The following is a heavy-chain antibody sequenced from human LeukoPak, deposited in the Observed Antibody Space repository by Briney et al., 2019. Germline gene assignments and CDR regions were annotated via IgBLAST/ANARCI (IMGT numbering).Heavy chain of an antibody. D-gene: IGHD5-12*01. CDR2: INAGNGNT. Sequence: ASVKVSCKASGYTFTSYAMHWVRQAPGQRLEWMGWINAGNGNTKYSQKFQGRVTITRDTSASTAYMELSSLRSEDTAVCYCARVRTYSGYDHWGQGTLVTVSS. J-gene: IGHJ4*02. CDR1: GYTFTSYA. V-gene: IGHV1-3*01. CDR3: ARVRTYSGYDH.